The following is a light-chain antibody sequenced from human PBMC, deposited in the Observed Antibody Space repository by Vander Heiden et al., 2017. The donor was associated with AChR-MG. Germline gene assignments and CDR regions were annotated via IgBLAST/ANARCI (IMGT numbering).Light chain of an antibody. CDR3: SSFTDSSTEV. V-gene: IGLV2-14*03. CDR2: DVS. CDR1: SSDVGGYDY. J-gene: IGLJ1*01. Sequence: QSALTQPASVSGPPGQSIAISCTGTSSDVGGYDYVSWYQHHPEKAPRLMIYDVSTRPSGVSDRFSGSKSGNTASLTISGLQAEDEADYYCSSFTDSSTEVFGTGTKVTVL.